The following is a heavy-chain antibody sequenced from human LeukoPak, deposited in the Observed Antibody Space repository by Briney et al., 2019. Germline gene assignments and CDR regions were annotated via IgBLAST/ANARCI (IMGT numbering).Heavy chain of an antibody. V-gene: IGHV4-38-2*01. CDR1: GYSISSGYY. D-gene: IGHD2-2*01. J-gene: IGHJ4*02. Sequence: SETLSLTCAVSGYSISSGYYWGWIRQPPGKGLEWIGSIYHSGSTYYNPSLKSRVTISVDTSKNQFSLKLSSVTAADTAVYYCARGSCSSTSCYSMGVPFDYWGQGTLVTVSS. CDR2: IYHSGST. CDR3: ARGSCSSTSCYSMGVPFDY.